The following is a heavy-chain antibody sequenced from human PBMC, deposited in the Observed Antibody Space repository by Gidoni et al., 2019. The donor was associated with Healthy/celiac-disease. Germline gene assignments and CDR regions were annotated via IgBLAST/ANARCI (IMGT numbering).Heavy chain of an antibody. Sequence: QVQLQESGPGLVKPSQTLSLTCTVSGGSISSGSYYWSWIRQPAGKGLEWIGRIYTSGSTNYNPSLKSRVTMSVDTSKNQFSLKLSSVTAADTAVYYCARERGGSGIAAAGPPNYFDYWGQGTLVTVSS. CDR2: IYTSGST. CDR3: ARERGGSGIAAAGPPNYFDY. J-gene: IGHJ4*02. V-gene: IGHV4-61*02. CDR1: GGSISSGSYY. D-gene: IGHD6-13*01.